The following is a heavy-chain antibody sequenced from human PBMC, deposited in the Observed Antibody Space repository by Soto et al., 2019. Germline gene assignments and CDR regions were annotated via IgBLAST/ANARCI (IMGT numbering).Heavy chain of an antibody. CDR3: AQGPAYIDGWRTFDI. CDR1: DDTFRGAEYY. CDR2: TYYNGDT. V-gene: IGHV4-61*08. J-gene: IGHJ4*02. Sequence: SETLSLTCTVSDDTFRGAEYYWSWIRQPLGKRPEWIGYTYYNGDTKYNPALRSRVGMSEDTSKNQFSVRLSSVTAADTAVSFCAQGPAYIDGWRTFDIWSRGMLVTVSS. D-gene: IGHD6-19*01.